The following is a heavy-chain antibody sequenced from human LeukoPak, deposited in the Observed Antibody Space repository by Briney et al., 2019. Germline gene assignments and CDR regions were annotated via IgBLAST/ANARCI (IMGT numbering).Heavy chain of an antibody. CDR2: IYYSGST. CDR1: GGSISSSSYY. V-gene: IGHV4-39*07. CDR3: ARDNGRYGTDY. Sequence: SETLSLTCTVSGGSISSSSYYWGWIRQPPGKGLEWIGSIYYSGSTYYNPSLKSRVTISVDTSKNQFSLKLSAVTAADTAVYYCARDNGRYGTDYWGQGTLVTVSS. D-gene: IGHD3-16*01. J-gene: IGHJ4*02.